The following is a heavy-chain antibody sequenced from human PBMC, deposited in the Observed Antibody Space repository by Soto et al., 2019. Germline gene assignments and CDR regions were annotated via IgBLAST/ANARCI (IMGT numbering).Heavy chain of an antibody. CDR1: GYTFTSYG. V-gene: IGHV1-18*01. D-gene: IGHD5-12*01. CDR3: ARALGYSGYAGMDV. J-gene: IGHJ6*02. CDR2: ISAYNGNT. Sequence: ASVKVSCKASGYTFTSYGISWVLQAPGQGLEWMGWISAYNGNTNYAQKLQGRVTMTTDTSTSTAYMELRSLRSDDTAVYYCARALGYSGYAGMDVWGQGTTVTVSS.